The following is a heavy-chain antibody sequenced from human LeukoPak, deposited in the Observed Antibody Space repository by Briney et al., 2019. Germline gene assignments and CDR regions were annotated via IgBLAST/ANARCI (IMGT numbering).Heavy chain of an antibody. CDR3: ATLPLASEGDY. J-gene: IGHJ4*02. CDR1: GFTVSSNY. Sequence: GGSLRLSCAASGFTVSSNYMSWVRQAPGKGLEWVSVIYSGGSTYYADSVKGRFTISRDNSKNTLYLQMNSLRAEDTAVYYCATLPLASEGDYWGLGTLVTVSS. V-gene: IGHV3-66*01. CDR2: IYSGGST. D-gene: IGHD5-12*01.